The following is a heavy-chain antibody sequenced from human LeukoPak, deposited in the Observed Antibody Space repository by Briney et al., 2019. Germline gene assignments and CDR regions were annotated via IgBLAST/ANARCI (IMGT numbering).Heavy chain of an antibody. J-gene: IGHJ4*02. CDR2: IYYSGST. CDR1: GYPISSGYF. D-gene: IGHD2-15*01. CDR3: ANLYCSGGGCADY. Sequence: SETLSLTCAVSGYPISSGYFWGWIRQPPGKGLEWIGSIYYSGSTYYNPSLKSRVTISVDTSKNQFSLKLSSVTAADTAVYYCANLYCSGGGCADYWGQGTLVTVSS. V-gene: IGHV4-38-2*01.